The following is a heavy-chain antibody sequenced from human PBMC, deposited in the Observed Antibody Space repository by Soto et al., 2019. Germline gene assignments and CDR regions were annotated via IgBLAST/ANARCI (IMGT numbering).Heavy chain of an antibody. Sequence: SETLSLTCAVYGGSFSGYYWSWIRQPPGKGREWIGEIYHSGTTNYNPSLKSRVTMSVDTTKNQFSLKLSSVTAADTAVYYCARGMAVAGHYFDSWGQRTLVTVSS. V-gene: IGHV4-34*01. CDR1: GGSFSGYY. J-gene: IGHJ4*02. CDR3: ARGMAVAGHYFDS. D-gene: IGHD6-19*01. CDR2: IYHSGTT.